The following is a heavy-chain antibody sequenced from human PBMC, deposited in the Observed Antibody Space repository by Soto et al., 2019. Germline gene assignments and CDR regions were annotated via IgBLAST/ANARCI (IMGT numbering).Heavy chain of an antibody. Sequence: SETLSLTCAVSGGSIRSGGYSWSWIRQPPGKGLEWIGYIYHSGSTYYNPSLKSRVTISVDRSKNQFSLKLSSVTAADTAVYYCARVPPPWGQGTLVTVSS. V-gene: IGHV4-30-2*01. CDR3: ARVPPP. CDR1: GGSIRSGGYS. CDR2: IYHSGST. J-gene: IGHJ5*02.